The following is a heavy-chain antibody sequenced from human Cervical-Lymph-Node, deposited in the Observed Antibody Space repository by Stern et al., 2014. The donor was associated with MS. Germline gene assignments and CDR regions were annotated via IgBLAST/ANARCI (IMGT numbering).Heavy chain of an antibody. CDR2: ISNSGIFV. Sequence: VQLVESGGGLVKPGGSLRLSCVASGFTFSDHYMSWSRQAPGRGLEFVPYISNSGIFVNFADSVKCRFTISRDNAKDSLYLQMNSLRAEDTAVYYCSREPRLTDYWGQGTLVSVSS. CDR1: GFTFSDHY. J-gene: IGHJ4*02. V-gene: IGHV3-11*01. CDR3: SREPRLTDY. D-gene: IGHD2-21*01.